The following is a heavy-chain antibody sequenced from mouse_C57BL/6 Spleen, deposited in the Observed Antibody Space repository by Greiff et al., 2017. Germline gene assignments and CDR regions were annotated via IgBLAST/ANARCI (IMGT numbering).Heavy chain of an antibody. D-gene: IGHD1-1*01. CDR3: ARDYGSSLDY. CDR2: ISGGGGNT. Sequence: EVKLMESGGGLVKPGGSLKFSCAASGFTFSSYTMSWVRQTPEKRLEWVATISGGGGNTYYPDSVKGRFTISRDNAKNTLYLQMSSLRSEDTALYYCARDYGSSLDYWGQGTTLTVSS. J-gene: IGHJ2*01. V-gene: IGHV5-9*01. CDR1: GFTFSSYT.